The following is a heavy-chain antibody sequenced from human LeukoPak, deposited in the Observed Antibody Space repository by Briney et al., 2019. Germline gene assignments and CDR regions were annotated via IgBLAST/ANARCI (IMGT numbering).Heavy chain of an antibody. CDR2: MNPNSGDT. CDR3: ARNVRYTGTFDY. V-gene: IGHV1-8*01. D-gene: IGHD1-14*01. CDR1: GYTFTSYD. Sequence: ASVKVSCKASGYTFTSYDINWVRQATGQGLEWMGWMNPNSGDTGHAQRFQGRVTMTRSTSISTAYMELSSLRSEDTAVYYCARNVRYTGTFDYWGQGTLVTVSS. J-gene: IGHJ4*02.